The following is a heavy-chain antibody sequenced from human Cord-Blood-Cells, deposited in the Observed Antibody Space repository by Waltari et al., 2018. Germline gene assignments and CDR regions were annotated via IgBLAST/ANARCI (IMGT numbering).Heavy chain of an antibody. D-gene: IGHD6-19*01. V-gene: IGHV4-59*01. Sequence: QVQLQESGPGLVKPSETLSLTCTVSGGSISSYYWSWIRQPPGKGLEWFGYSYYSGSTNYNPSLKSRVTISVDTSKNQFSLKLSSVTAADTAVYYCARVRGSSGWYYYYYGMDVWGQGTTVTVSS. CDR2: SYYSGST. CDR1: GGSISSYY. J-gene: IGHJ6*02. CDR3: ARVRGSSGWYYYYYGMDV.